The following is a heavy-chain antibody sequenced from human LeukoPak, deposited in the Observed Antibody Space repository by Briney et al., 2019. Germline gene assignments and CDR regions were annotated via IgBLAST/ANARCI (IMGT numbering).Heavy chain of an antibody. D-gene: IGHD3-10*01. J-gene: IGHJ4*02. V-gene: IGHV3-30-3*01. Sequence: GGSLRLSCAASGFTFSSYAMHWVRQAPDKGLEWVAVISYDGSNKFYADSVKGRFTPSRDNSKNTLYLQMNSLRIEDTAVYYCGRGSVGFGELNYWGQGTLVTVSS. CDR2: ISYDGSNK. CDR3: GRGSVGFGELNY. CDR1: GFTFSSYA.